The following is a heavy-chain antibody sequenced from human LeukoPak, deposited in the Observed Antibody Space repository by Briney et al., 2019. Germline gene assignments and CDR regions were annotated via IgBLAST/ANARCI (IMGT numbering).Heavy chain of an antibody. V-gene: IGHV3-53*01. CDR3: ATSVATPLGTFDY. CDR1: GFTVSSSC. D-gene: IGHD5-12*01. J-gene: IGHJ4*02. Sequence: GGSLRLSCAASGFTVSSSCVSWVRQAPGGGLEWVSAIYSSATTYYTDSVRGRFTISRDNSKNTLYLQMNSLRAEDTAVYYCATSVATPLGTFDYWGQGILVTVSS. CDR2: IYSSATT.